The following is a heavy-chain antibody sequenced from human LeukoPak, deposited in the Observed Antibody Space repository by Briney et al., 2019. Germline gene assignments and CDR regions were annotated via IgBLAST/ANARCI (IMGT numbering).Heavy chain of an antibody. CDR2: IYHSGST. CDR1: GGSISSGGYS. J-gene: IGHJ4*02. V-gene: IGHV4-30-2*01. CDR3: ARGSGGDYFAY. D-gene: IGHD4-17*01. Sequence: SETLSLTCAVSGGSISSGGYSWSWIRQPPGKGLEWIGYIYHSGSTYYNPSLKSRVTISVDRSKNQFSLKLSSVTAADTAVYYCARGSGGDYFAYWGQGTPVTVSS.